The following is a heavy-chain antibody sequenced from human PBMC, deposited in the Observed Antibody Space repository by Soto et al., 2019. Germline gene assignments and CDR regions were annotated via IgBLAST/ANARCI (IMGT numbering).Heavy chain of an antibody. J-gene: IGHJ4*02. D-gene: IGHD3-22*01. V-gene: IGHV3-9*01. Sequence: EVQLVESGGGLVQPGRSLRLSCAASGFSFDDYAMHWVRQAPGRGLEWVSGITWSSGYIGYADSVKGRFTISKDNAKKSLYLKMNSLRPEDTAVYYCAKGTYDSSGYYTAPDYWGQGTLVTVSS. CDR1: GFSFDDYA. CDR2: ITWSSGYI. CDR3: AKGTYDSSGYYTAPDY.